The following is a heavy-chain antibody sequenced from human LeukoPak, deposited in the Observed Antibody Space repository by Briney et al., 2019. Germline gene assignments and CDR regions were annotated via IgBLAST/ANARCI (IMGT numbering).Heavy chain of an antibody. V-gene: IGHV1-18*01. CDR1: GYTFTSYG. CDR2: TSAYNGNT. CDR3: ARAPSSSWYRAFDY. Sequence: GASVTVSCKASGYTFTSYGISWVRQAPGQGLEWMGWTSAYNGNTNYAQKVQGRVTMTTDTSTSTAYMELRSLRSDDTAVYYCARAPSSSWYRAFDYWGQGTLVTVSS. J-gene: IGHJ4*02. D-gene: IGHD6-13*01.